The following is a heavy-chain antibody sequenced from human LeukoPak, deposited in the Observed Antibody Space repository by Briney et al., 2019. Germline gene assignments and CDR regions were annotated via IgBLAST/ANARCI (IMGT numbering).Heavy chain of an antibody. CDR1: GGSISSYY. V-gene: IGHV4-4*07. D-gene: IGHD6-13*01. J-gene: IGHJ6*03. CDR3: ARLKQQLVLSYYYYYMDV. Sequence: SETLSLTCTVSGGSISSYYWSWIRQPAGKGLEWIGRIYTSGSTNYNPSLKSRVTMSVDTSKNQFSLKLSSVTAADTVVYYCARLKQQLVLSYYYYYMDVWGKGTTVTVSS. CDR2: IYTSGST.